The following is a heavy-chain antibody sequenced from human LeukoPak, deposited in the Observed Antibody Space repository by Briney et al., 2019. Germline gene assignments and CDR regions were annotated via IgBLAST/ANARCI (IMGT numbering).Heavy chain of an antibody. V-gene: IGHV4-38-2*01. J-gene: IGHJ4*02. CDR3: ARGFRGDNFDY. CDR2: IYHSGTS. CDR1: GYSISSGYY. Sequence: SETLSLTCDVSGYSISSGYYWGWIRQPPGKGLEWIGNIYHSGTSYYKPSLKSRVTFSLDMSKNQFSLKLSSVTAADTAVYFCARGFRGDNFDYWGQGTLVTVSS. D-gene: IGHD7-27*01.